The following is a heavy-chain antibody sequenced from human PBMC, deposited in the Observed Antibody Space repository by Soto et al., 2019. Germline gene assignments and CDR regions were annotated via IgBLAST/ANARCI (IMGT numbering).Heavy chain of an antibody. D-gene: IGHD4-17*01. Sequence: QVQLQESGPGLVKPSETLSLTCTVSGDSISSYYWSWIRHPPGKGLEWIGYIHYSGSTNYNPSLKSRVTISVDTSKNQFSLRLSSVTAADTAVYYCARHETRHGDYDYWGQGTLVTVSS. V-gene: IGHV4-59*08. CDR1: GDSISSYY. CDR3: ARHETRHGDYDY. CDR2: IHYSGST. J-gene: IGHJ4*02.